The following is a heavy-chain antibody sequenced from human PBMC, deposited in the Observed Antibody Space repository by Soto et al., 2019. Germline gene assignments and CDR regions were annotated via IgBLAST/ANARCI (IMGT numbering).Heavy chain of an antibody. V-gene: IGHV3-48*02. CDR3: ARDWLPYYDFWSGRNWFDP. J-gene: IGHJ5*02. CDR1: GFTFSSYS. Sequence: PGGSLRLSCAASGFTFSSYSMNWVRQAPGKGLEWVSYISSSSSTIYYADSVKGRFTISRDNAKNSLYLQMNSLRDEDTAVYYCARDWLPYYDFWSGRNWFDPWGQGTLVTVSS. D-gene: IGHD3-3*01. CDR2: ISSSSSTI.